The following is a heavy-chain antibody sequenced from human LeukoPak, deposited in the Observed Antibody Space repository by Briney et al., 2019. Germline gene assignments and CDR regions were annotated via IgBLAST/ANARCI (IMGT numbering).Heavy chain of an antibody. J-gene: IGHJ6*03. CDR1: GYTFTSYD. V-gene: IGHV1-8*01. CDR2: MNPNSGNT. D-gene: IGHD4-17*01. CDR3: AGSGDGDRNYYYYYYMDV. Sequence: ASVKVSCKASGYTFTSYDINWVRQATGQGLEWMGWMNPNSGNTGYAQKFQGRVTMTRNTSISTAYMELSSLRSEDTAVYYCAGSGDGDRNYYYYYYMDVWGKGTTVTVSS.